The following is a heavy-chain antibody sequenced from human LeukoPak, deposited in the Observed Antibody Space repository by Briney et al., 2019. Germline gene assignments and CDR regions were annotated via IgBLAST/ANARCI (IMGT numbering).Heavy chain of an antibody. CDR1: GGSISSYY. D-gene: IGHD3-3*01. CDR2: INHSGST. J-gene: IGHJ6*02. CDR3: ARDLRFLEWLLPQNYYYGMDV. Sequence: SETLSLTCTVSGGSISSYYWSWIRQPPGKGLEWIGEINHSGSTNYNPSLKSRVTISVDTSKNQFSLKLSSVTAADTAVYYCARDLRFLEWLLPQNYYYGMDVWGQGTTVTVSS. V-gene: IGHV4-34*01.